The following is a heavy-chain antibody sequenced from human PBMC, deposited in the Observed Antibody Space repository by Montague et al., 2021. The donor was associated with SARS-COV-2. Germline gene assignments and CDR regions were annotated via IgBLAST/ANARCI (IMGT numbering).Heavy chain of an antibody. V-gene: IGHV4-39*01. D-gene: IGHD6-13*01. CDR1: GGSISSSSYY. CDR2: IYYSGST. Sequence: SETRSLTCTVSGGSISSSSYYWGWIRQPPGKGLVWIGSIYYSGSTYYNPSLKSRVTISVDTSKNQFSLKLSSVTAADTAVYYCARHKRWRIAAAGRDFDYWGQGTLVTVSS. J-gene: IGHJ4*02. CDR3: ARHKRWRIAAAGRDFDY.